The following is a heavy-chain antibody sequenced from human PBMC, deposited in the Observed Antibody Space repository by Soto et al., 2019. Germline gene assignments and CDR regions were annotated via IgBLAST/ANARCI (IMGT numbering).Heavy chain of an antibody. CDR1: GGSISSYY. J-gene: IGHJ6*02. Sequence: PSETLSLTCTVSGGSISSYYWNWIRQPPGKGLEWIGYIYYSGSTNYNHSLKSRVTISLDTSKNQFSLKLSSVTAADTAVYYCAISNIASAGFYYYGMDVLSRGTTVSVSS. CDR2: IYYSGST. D-gene: IGHD6-13*01. CDR3: AISNIASAGFYYYGMDV. V-gene: IGHV4-59*01.